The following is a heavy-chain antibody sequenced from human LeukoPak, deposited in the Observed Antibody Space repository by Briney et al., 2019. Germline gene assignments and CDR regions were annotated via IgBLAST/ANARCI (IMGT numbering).Heavy chain of an antibody. V-gene: IGHV3-49*04. CDR2: IRTLRYGGTT. CDR1: GFVFGEHE. CDR3: TRDIRSVMFNDLMVFDY. J-gene: IGHJ4*02. D-gene: IGHD3-16*01. Sequence: GGSLRLSCETSGFVFGEHEMSWVRQAPGKGLEWVGFIRTLRYGGTTEYAPSVKGRFTISRDDSRSVAYLQVNGLRTEDTAVYYCTRDIRSVMFNDLMVFDYWGQG.